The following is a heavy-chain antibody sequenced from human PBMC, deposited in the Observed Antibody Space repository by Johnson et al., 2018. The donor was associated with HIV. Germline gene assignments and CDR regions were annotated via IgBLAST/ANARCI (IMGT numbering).Heavy chain of an antibody. CDR2: ISSSGSTI. V-gene: IGHV3-11*04. CDR3: ARSYSSSSHDAFDI. CDR1: GFTFSDYY. D-gene: IGHD6-6*01. Sequence: QVQLVESGGGVVQPGGSLRLSCAASGFTFSDYYMSWIRQAPGKGLEWVSYISSSGSTIYYADSVKGRFTISRDNAKNSLYLQMNSLRAEDTAVYYCARSYSSSSHDAFDIWGQGTMVTVSS. J-gene: IGHJ3*02.